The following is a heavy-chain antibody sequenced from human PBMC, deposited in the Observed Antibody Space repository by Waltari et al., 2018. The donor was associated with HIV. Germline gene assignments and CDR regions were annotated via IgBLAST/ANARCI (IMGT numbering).Heavy chain of an antibody. J-gene: IGHJ3*02. Sequence: QVRLQQWGAGLLKPSETLSLTCAVYGGSFSGSYWTWLRQPPGKGLEWIGEIYHSGSTNYNPSLKSRLTISVDTSKNQFSLKMTSVTAADTAVYYCARTYDYDSSGYVFFAFDIWGQGTMITVSP. CDR1: GGSFSGSY. CDR2: IYHSGST. CDR3: ARTYDYDSSGYVFFAFDI. D-gene: IGHD3-22*01. V-gene: IGHV4-34*01.